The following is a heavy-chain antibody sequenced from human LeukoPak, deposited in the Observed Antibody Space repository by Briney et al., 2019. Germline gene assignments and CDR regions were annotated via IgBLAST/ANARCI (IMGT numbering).Heavy chain of an antibody. CDR3: ARHDGSGPFDY. Sequence: GESLKISCKGSGYSFDSQWIGWVRQMPGEGLEWMGIIYPGDSDTKYSPSFEGQVTMSADKSISTAYLQWRSLKASDTAIYYCARHDGSGPFDYWGQGTLVTVSS. CDR1: GYSFDSQW. J-gene: IGHJ4*02. CDR2: IYPGDSDT. V-gene: IGHV5-51*01. D-gene: IGHD1-1*01.